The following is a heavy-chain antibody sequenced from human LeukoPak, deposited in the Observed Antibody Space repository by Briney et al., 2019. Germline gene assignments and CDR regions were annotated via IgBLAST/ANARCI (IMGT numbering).Heavy chain of an antibody. D-gene: IGHD3-22*01. CDR2: IIPIFGIA. J-gene: IGHJ4*02. CDR3: ARAYLSDSSGYYYFDY. Sequence: SVKVSCKASGGTFSSYAISWVRQAPGQGLEWMGRIIPIFGIANYAQKFQGRVTITADKPTRTAYMELSSLKSEDTAVYYCARAYLSDSSGYYYFDYWGQGTLVTVSS. CDR1: GGTFSSYA. V-gene: IGHV1-69*04.